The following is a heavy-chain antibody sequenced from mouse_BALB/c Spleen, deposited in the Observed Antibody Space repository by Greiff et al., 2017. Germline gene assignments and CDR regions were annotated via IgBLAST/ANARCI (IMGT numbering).Heavy chain of an antibody. CDR2: INPYNGGT. J-gene: IGHJ4*01. CDR1: GYSFTGYT. Sequence: VQLQQSGPELVKPGASMKISCKASGYSFTGYTMNWVKQSHGKNLEWIGLINPYNGGTSYNQKFKGKATLTVDKSSSTAYMELLSLTSEDSAVYYCTSEGTTVVDAMDYWGQGTSVTVSS. CDR3: TSEGTTVVDAMDY. D-gene: IGHD1-1*01. V-gene: IGHV1-18*01.